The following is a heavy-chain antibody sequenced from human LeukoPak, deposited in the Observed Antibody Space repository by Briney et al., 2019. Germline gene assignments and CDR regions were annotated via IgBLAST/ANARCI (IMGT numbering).Heavy chain of an antibody. J-gene: IGHJ4*02. D-gene: IGHD4-11*01. CDR3: ARKVYSKFDY. V-gene: IGHV3-23*01. CDR1: GFTFNNYA. Sequence: GGSLRLSCAASGFTFNNYAMTWVRQAPGKGPEWVSAISTTGGNTYYSDSVKGRFTISRDNSKSTLYLQLNSLRVEDTAVYYCARKVYSKFDYWGQGALVTVSS. CDR2: ISTTGGNT.